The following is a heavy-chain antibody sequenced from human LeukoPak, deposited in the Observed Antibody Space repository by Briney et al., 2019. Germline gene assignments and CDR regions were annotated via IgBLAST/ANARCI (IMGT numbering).Heavy chain of an antibody. V-gene: IGHV1-2*02. CDR1: GGTFSSYA. D-gene: IGHD1-26*01. Sequence: ASVKVSCKASGGTFSSYAISWVRQAPGQGLEWMGWINTNSGDIKYAQKFQGRVTMTRDTSISTVYMELSRLTPDDTAVYYCARALGSGISLYYWGQGTLVTVSS. CDR3: ARALGSGISLYY. CDR2: INTNSGDI. J-gene: IGHJ4*02.